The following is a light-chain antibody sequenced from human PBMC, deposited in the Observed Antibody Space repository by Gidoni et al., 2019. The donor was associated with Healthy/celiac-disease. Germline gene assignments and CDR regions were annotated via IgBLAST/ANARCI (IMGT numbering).Light chain of an antibody. CDR1: QSVSSN. Sequence: ELVMPQSPATLSVSPGERATLSCRPSQSVSSNLAWYQQKPGQAPRLLIYGASTRATGIPARFSGSGSGTEFTLTISSLQSEDFAVYYCQQYNNWPRTFGQGTKVEIK. CDR2: GAS. CDR3: QQYNNWPRT. J-gene: IGKJ1*01. V-gene: IGKV3-15*01.